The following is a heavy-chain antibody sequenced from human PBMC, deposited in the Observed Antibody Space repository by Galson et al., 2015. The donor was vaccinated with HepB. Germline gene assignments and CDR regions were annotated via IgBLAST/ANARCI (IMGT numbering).Heavy chain of an antibody. Sequence: QSGAEVKKPGESLKISCKGSGYSFNNYWIGWVRQMPGKGLEWMGIVYPGDSDTRYSPSFQGQVTMSADKSISTAYLQWSSLKASDTATYYCTAGQYQLLPDFWGQGTLVTFSS. J-gene: IGHJ4*02. CDR2: VYPGDSDT. CDR3: TAGQYQLLPDF. CDR1: GYSFNNYW. D-gene: IGHD2-2*01. V-gene: IGHV5-51*01.